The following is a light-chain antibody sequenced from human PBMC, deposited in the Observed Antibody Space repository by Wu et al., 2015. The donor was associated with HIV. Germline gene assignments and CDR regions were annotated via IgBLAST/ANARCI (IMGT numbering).Light chain of an antibody. CDR2: DAL. CDR1: QSINNY. Sequence: EIVLTQSPATLSLSPGERATLSCRASQSINNYLAWYQQKPGQAPRLLIYDALNRATGIPARFSGSGSGTDFTLTISSLEPEDFVVYYCQQRSNWPLTFGGGAKGGDQT. J-gene: IGKJ4*01. V-gene: IGKV3-11*01. CDR3: QQRSNWPLT.